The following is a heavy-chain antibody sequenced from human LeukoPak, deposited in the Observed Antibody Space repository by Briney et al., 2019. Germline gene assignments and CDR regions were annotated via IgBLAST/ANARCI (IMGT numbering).Heavy chain of an antibody. CDR2: IHDTGST. CDR1: GGSLSSHY. D-gene: IGHD2-2*01. CDR3: ARFSSGCSTSSCYLTY. V-gene: IGHV4-59*11. J-gene: IGHJ4*02. Sequence: KSSETLSLTCSVSGGSLSSHYWSWIRQPPGKGLELIGHIHDTGSTFYNPSLRGRVTISLDTSNNQFSLKLTSMTAADTAVYYCARFSSGCSTSSCYLTYWGQGTLVNVS.